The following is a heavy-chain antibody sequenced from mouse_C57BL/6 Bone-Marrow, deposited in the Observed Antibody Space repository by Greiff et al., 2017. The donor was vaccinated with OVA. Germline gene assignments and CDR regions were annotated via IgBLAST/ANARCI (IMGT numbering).Heavy chain of an antibody. D-gene: IGHD1-1*01. CDR2: INPNNGGT. V-gene: IGHV1-22*01. CDR3: AGARHLLRPYFDV. Sequence: EVQLQQSGPELVKPGASVKMSCKASGYTFTDYNMHWVKQSHGKSLEWIGYINPNNGGTSYNQKFKGKATLTVNKSSSTAYMELRSLTSEDSAVYYCAGARHLLRPYFDVWGTGTTVTVSS. J-gene: IGHJ1*03. CDR1: GYTFTDYN.